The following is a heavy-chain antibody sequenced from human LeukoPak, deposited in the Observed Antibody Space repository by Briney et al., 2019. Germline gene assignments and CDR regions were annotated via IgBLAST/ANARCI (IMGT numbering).Heavy chain of an antibody. J-gene: IGHJ4*02. CDR2: INWNGGST. Sequence: GGSLRLSCAASGFIFDDYGISWVRQIPGKGLEWVSGINWNGGSTGYADSVKGRFTISRDNAKNSLYLQMNSLRAEDTALYYCARVIRAVAGTGFGYWGQGTLVTVSS. CDR1: GFIFDDYG. CDR3: ARVIRAVAGTGFGY. V-gene: IGHV3-20*04. D-gene: IGHD6-19*01.